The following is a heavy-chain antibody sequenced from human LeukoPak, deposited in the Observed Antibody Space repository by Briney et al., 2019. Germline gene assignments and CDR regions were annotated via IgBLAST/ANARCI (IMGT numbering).Heavy chain of an antibody. CDR3: AQQVGYCSSGNCYFTY. CDR1: GFSFNSYA. D-gene: IGHD2-15*01. CDR2: INNDGDST. Sequence: GGSLRLSCAASGFSFNSYAMSWVRQAPGKGLEWVSAINNDGDSTYSADSVKGRFTVSRDNSKNTLYLQMNSLRAEDAVVYYCAQQVGYCSSGNCYFTYWGQGTLVTVSS. J-gene: IGHJ1*01. V-gene: IGHV3-23*01.